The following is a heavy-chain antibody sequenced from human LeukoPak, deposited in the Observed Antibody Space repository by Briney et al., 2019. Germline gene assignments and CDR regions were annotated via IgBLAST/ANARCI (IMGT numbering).Heavy chain of an antibody. CDR1: GFTFSSYA. D-gene: IGHD3-16*01. Sequence: GGSLRLSCAASGFTFSSYAMNWVRQAPGKGLEWVSAISGSGGNTYYADSVKGRFTISRDNAKNSLYLQMNSLRAEDTAVYYCASEFGLDYWGQGTLVTVSS. CDR3: ASEFGLDY. V-gene: IGHV3-23*01. CDR2: ISGSGGNT. J-gene: IGHJ4*02.